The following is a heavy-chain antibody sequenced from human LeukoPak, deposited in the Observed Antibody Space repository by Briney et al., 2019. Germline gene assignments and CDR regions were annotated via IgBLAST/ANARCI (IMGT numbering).Heavy chain of an antibody. Sequence: SQTLSLTCTVSGDSITSGDYYWSWIRQPPGKGLEWIGYSHYSGITSYNPSLRSRVTISGDTSKNQLSLRLISVTAADTAMYYCARDAYCAGGRCPGAWFDPWGQGTLDTVSS. CDR1: GDSITSGDYY. J-gene: IGHJ5*02. CDR2: SHYSGIT. V-gene: IGHV4-30-4*01. D-gene: IGHD2-8*02. CDR3: ARDAYCAGGRCPGAWFDP.